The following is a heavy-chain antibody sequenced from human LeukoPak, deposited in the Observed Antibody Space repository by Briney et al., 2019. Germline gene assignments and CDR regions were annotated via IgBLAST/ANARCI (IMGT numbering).Heavy chain of an antibody. CDR2: IYYSGST. CDR1: GGSISSSSYY. Sequence: SETLSLTCTVSGGSISSSSYYWGWIRQPPGKGLEWIGSIYYSGSTYYNPSLKSRVTISVNTSKNQFSLKLSSVTAADTAVYYCASEVSSMDHDAFDIWGQGTMVTVSS. D-gene: IGHD2/OR15-2a*01. CDR3: ASEVSSMDHDAFDI. V-gene: IGHV4-39*07. J-gene: IGHJ3*02.